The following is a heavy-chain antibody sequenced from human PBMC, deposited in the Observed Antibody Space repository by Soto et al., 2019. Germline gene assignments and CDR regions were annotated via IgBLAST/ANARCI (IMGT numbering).Heavy chain of an antibody. CDR3: ARDRSGGAPGPQYYYYYYMDV. CDR2: IYYSGST. D-gene: IGHD3-10*01. CDR1: GGSISSGGYY. V-gene: IGHV4-31*03. Sequence: SETLSLTCTVSGGSISSGGYYWSWIRQHPGKGLEWIGYIYYSGSTYYNPSLKSRVTISVDTSKNQFSLKLSSVTAADTAVYYCARDRSGGAPGPQYYYYYYMDVWGKGTTVTVSS. J-gene: IGHJ6*03.